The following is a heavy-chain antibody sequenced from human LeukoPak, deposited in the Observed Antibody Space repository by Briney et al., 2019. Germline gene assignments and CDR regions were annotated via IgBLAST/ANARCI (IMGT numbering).Heavy chain of an antibody. Sequence: ASVKVSCKASGYTFTGYYMHWVRQAPGQGLEWMGWINPNSGGTNYAQKFQGRVTMTRDTSISTAYMELSRLRSDDTAVYYCARTPYYYDSSGYFFDPVLDCWGQGTLVTVSS. CDR1: GYTFTGYY. V-gene: IGHV1-2*02. D-gene: IGHD3-22*01. J-gene: IGHJ4*02. CDR2: INPNSGGT. CDR3: ARTPYYYDSSGYFFDPVLDC.